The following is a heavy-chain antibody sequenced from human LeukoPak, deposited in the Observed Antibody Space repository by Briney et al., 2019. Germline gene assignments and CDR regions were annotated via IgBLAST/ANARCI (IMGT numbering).Heavy chain of an antibody. CDR3: AKGYCGSTSCYTGFDY. J-gene: IGHJ4*02. V-gene: IGHV3-30*02. CDR1: GFTFSSYG. D-gene: IGHD2-2*02. CDR2: IRYDGSNE. Sequence: QPGGSLRLSCAASGFTFSSYGMHWVRQAPGKGLEWVAFIRYDGSNEYYGDSVKGRFTISRDNSKNMMSLQMNSLTVEDTAVYYCAKGYCGSTSCYTGFDYWGQGTLVTVSS.